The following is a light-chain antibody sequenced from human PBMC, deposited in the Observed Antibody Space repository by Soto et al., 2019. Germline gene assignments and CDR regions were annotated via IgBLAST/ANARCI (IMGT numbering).Light chain of an antibody. Sequence: IQMTQSPSTQSASLGDRVTITCRASQDISNYLNWYQQKPGKAPKLLIYDASNLETGVPSSFSGSVSGTDGTLTISSLQHEHVATYYCQQYDDLTLTFGGGTKVDIK. J-gene: IGKJ4*01. V-gene: IGKV1-33*01. CDR3: QQYDDLTLT. CDR1: QDISNY. CDR2: DAS.